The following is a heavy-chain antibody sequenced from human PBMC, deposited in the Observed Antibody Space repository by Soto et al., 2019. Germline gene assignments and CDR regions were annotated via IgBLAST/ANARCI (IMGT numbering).Heavy chain of an antibody. CDR1: GFTFSSYG. D-gene: IGHD4-17*01. J-gene: IGHJ4*02. V-gene: IGHV3-33*01. CDR2: IWYDGSNK. CDR3: ARDGAGAYGDYVNFFDY. Sequence: QVQLVESGGGVVQPGRSLRLSCAASGFTFSSYGMHWVRQAPGKGLEWVAVIWYDGSNKYYADSVKGRFTISRDNSKNKLYLQMNSLRAEDTAVYYCARDGAGAYGDYVNFFDYWGQGTLVTVSS.